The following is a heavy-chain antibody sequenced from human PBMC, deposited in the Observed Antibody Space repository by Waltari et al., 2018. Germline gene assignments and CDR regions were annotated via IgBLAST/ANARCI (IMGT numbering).Heavy chain of an antibody. CDR2: IIPIFGTA. D-gene: IGHD2-21*01. V-gene: IGHV1-69*13. J-gene: IGHJ3*02. CDR3: ARIPIVVVPKPDAFDI. CDR1: GGTFSSYA. Sequence: QVRLVQSGAEVKKPGSSVKVSCKASGGTFSSYAISWVRQAPGQGLEWMGGIIPIFGTANYAQKFQGRVTITADESTSTAYMELSSLRSEDTAVYYCARIPIVVVPKPDAFDIWGQGTMVTVSS.